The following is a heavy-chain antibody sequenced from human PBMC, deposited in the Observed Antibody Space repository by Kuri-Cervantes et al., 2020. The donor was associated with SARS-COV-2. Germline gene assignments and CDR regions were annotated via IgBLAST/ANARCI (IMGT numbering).Heavy chain of an antibody. V-gene: IGHV1-18*01. D-gene: IGHD3-22*01. Sequence: ASVKVSCKASGYTFTSYGISWVRQAPGQGLEWMGWVNTNNGNTNYAQKVQGRVTMTTDTATSTACMELRSLRSDDTAVYYCARDLLIVGERDYWGQGTLVTVSS. CDR3: ARDLLIVGERDY. CDR2: VNTNNGNT. J-gene: IGHJ4*02. CDR1: GYTFTSYG.